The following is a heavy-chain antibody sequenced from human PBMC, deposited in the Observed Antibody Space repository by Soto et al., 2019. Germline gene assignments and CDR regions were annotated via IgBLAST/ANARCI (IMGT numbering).Heavy chain of an antibody. J-gene: IGHJ6*03. Sequence: ASVKVSCKVSGYTLTELSMHWVRQAPGKGLEWMGGFDPEGGETIYAQKFQGRVTMTEDTSTDTAYMELSSLRSEDTAVYYCATAGYCSSTSCYGSYYYYMDVWGKGTTVTVSS. CDR3: ATAGYCSSTSCYGSYYYYMDV. D-gene: IGHD2-2*03. CDR1: GYTLTELS. V-gene: IGHV1-24*01. CDR2: FDPEGGET.